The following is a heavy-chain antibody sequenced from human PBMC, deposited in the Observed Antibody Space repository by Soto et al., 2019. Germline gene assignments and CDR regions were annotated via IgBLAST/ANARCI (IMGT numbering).Heavy chain of an antibody. D-gene: IGHD3-10*01. CDR3: AKSITMVRGVNRPPDY. CDR2: ISGSGGST. CDR1: GFTFSSYA. Sequence: GGSLRLSCAASGFTFSSYAMSWVRQAPGKGLEWVSAISGSGGSTYYADSVKGRFTISRDNSKNTLYLQMNSLRAEDTAVYYCAKSITMVRGVNRPPDYWGQGTLVTVSS. J-gene: IGHJ4*02. V-gene: IGHV3-23*01.